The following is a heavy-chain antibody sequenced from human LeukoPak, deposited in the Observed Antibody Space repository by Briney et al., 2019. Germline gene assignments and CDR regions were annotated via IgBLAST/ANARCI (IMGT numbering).Heavy chain of an antibody. V-gene: IGHV4-59*08. CDR1: GGSISSYY. CDR3: ARHVSSWRDLFDY. CDR2: IYYSGST. J-gene: IGHJ4*02. Sequence: SETLSLTCTVAGGSISSYYWSWIRQPAGKGLEWIGYIYYSGSTNYNPSLKSRVTISVDTSKNQFSLKLSSVTAADTAVYYCARHVSSWRDLFDYWGQGTLVTVSS. D-gene: IGHD6-13*01.